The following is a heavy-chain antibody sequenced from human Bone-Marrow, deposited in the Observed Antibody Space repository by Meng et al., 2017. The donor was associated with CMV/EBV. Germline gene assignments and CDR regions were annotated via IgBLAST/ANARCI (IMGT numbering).Heavy chain of an antibody. CDR3: ARDTYCSSTSCYVYYYGMEV. D-gene: IGHD2-2*01. V-gene: IGHV1-18*01. CDR1: GYTFTSYG. CDR2: SSAYNGNT. J-gene: IGHJ6*02. Sequence: ASVKVSCKASGYTFTSYGISWVRQAPGQGLEWMGWSSAYNGNTNYAQKLQGRVTMTTDTSTSTAYMELRSLRSDDTAVYYCARDTYCSSTSCYVYYYGMEVWGQGTTVTVSS.